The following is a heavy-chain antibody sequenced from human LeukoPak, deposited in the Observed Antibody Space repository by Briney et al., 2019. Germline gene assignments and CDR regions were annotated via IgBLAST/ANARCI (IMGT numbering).Heavy chain of an antibody. CDR3: ARGSIMITFGGVIVEEYYFDY. CDR2: ISSSSYI. J-gene: IGHJ4*02. V-gene: IGHV3-21*01. Sequence: KPGGSLRLSCAASGFTFSSYSMNWVRQAPGKGLEWVSSISSSSYIYYADSVKGRFTISRDNAKNSLYLQMNSLRAEDTAVYYCARGSIMITFGGVIVEEYYFDYWGQGTLVTVSS. D-gene: IGHD3-16*02. CDR1: GFTFSSYS.